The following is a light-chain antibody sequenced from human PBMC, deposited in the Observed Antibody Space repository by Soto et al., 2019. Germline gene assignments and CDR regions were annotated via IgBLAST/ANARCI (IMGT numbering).Light chain of an antibody. V-gene: IGKV3-15*01. CDR1: QSVSSN. CDR2: GAS. Sequence: EIVMTQSPATLSVSPGERATLSCRDSQSVSSNLAWYQQKPGQVPRLLIYGASTRATGIPARFSGSGSGTEFTVTISSLQSEDFAVYYCQHYNNWPRTFGPGTKVDIK. CDR3: QHYNNWPRT. J-gene: IGKJ3*01.